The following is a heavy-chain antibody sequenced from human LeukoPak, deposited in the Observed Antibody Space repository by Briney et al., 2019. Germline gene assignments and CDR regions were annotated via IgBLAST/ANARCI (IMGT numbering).Heavy chain of an antibody. V-gene: IGHV3-23*01. CDR3: AKLGLVVVVAATTWFDP. D-gene: IGHD2-15*01. CDR1: GFTFSSYA. J-gene: IGHJ5*02. CDR2: ISGSGGST. Sequence: GGSLRLSCAASGFTFSSYAMSWVRQAPGKGLEWVSAISGSGGSTYYADSVKGRFTISRDNSKNTLYLQMNSLSAEDTAVYYCAKLGLVVVVAATTWFDPWGQGTLVTVSS.